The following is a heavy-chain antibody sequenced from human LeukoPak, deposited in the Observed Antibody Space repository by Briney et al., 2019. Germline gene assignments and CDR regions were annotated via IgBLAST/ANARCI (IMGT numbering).Heavy chain of an antibody. CDR1: GGSISSGGYY. CDR3: ASLPVALGYGFDY. D-gene: IGHD2-15*01. V-gene: IGHV4-31*03. Sequence: SETLSLTCTVSGGSISSGGYYWRWIRQHPGKGLEWIGYIYYSGSTYYNPSLKSRVTISVDTSKNQFSLKLSSVTAADTAVYYCASLPVALGYGFDYWGQGTLVTVSS. CDR2: IYYSGST. J-gene: IGHJ4*02.